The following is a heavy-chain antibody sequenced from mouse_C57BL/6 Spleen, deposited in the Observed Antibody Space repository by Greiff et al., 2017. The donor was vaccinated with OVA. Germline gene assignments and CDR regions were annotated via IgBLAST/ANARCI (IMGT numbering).Heavy chain of an antibody. Sequence: QVQLQQPGAELVKPGASVKLSCKASGYTFTSYWMHWVKQRPGQGLEWIGVIHPNSGSTNYNEKFKSKATLTVDKSSSTAYMQLSSRTSEDSAVYYYASNYGCDGRYYAMDYWGQGTSVTVSS. J-gene: IGHJ4*01. CDR2: IHPNSGST. D-gene: IGHD2-2*01. CDR3: ASNYGCDGRYYAMDY. CDR1: GYTFTSYW. V-gene: IGHV1-64*01.